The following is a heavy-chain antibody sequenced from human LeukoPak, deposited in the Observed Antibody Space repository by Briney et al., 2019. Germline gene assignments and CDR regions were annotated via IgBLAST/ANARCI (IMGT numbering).Heavy chain of an antibody. CDR3: ARGYCSSTGCYIEDNWFDP. D-gene: IGHD2-2*02. V-gene: IGHV1-18*01. J-gene: IGHJ5*02. CDR2: ISAYNGNT. Sequence: ASVKASCKASGYTFTSYGISWVRQAPGQGLEWMGWISAYNGNTNYAQKLQGRVTMTTDTSTSTAYMELRSLRSDDTAVYYCARGYCSSTGCYIEDNWFDPWGQGTLVTVSS. CDR1: GYTFTSYG.